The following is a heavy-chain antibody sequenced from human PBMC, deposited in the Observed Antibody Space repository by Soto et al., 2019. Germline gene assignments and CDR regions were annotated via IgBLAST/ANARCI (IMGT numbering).Heavy chain of an antibody. D-gene: IGHD1-26*01. CDR2: IYYSGST. Sequence: SETLSLTCTVSGGSISTYYWSWIRQPPGKGLEWIGYIYYSGSTNYNPSLKSRVTMSVDTSKNQFSLKLSSVTAADTAVYYRATRVSGSFYGMDVWGQGTTVTVSS. J-gene: IGHJ6*02. V-gene: IGHV4-59*01. CDR1: GGSISTYY. CDR3: ATRVSGSFYGMDV.